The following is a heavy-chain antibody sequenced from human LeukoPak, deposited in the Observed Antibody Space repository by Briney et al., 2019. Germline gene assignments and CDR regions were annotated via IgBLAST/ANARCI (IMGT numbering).Heavy chain of an antibody. CDR1: GFTFSSYE. CDR3: AKELYGSGSYYFDY. D-gene: IGHD3-10*01. Sequence: PGGSLRLSCAASGFTFSSYEMNWVRQAPGKGLEWVSYISSSGSTIYYADSVKGRFTISRDNAKNSLYLQMNSLRAEDTGVYYCAKELYGSGSYYFDYWGQGTLVTVSS. J-gene: IGHJ4*02. V-gene: IGHV3-48*03. CDR2: ISSSGSTI.